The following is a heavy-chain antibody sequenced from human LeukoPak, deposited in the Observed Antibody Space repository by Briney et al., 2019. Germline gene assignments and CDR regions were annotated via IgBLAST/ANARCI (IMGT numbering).Heavy chain of an antibody. V-gene: IGHV1-69*04. D-gene: IGHD2-15*01. J-gene: IGHJ4*02. CDR1: GGTFSSYA. Sequence: SVKVSCKASGGTFSSYAISWVRQAPGQGLEWMGRIIPIFGIANYAQKFQGRVTITAGKSTSTAYMELSSLRSEDTAVYYCATYPGYCSGGSCYFDYWGRGTLVTVSS. CDR2: IIPIFGIA. CDR3: ATYPGYCSGGSCYFDY.